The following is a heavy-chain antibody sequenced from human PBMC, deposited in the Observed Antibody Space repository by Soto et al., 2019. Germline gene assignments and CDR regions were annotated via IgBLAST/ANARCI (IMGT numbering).Heavy chain of an antibody. CDR1: GGTFSSYA. CDR2: IIPIFGTA. V-gene: IGHV1-69*13. D-gene: IGHD6-19*01. J-gene: IGHJ6*02. CDR3: ANGEQWHGYYYYGMDV. Sequence: SVKVSSKASGGTFSSYAISWVRQAPGQGLEWMGGIIPIFGTANYAQKFQGRVTITADESTSTAYMELSSLRSEDTAVYYCANGEQWHGYYYYGMDVWGQGTTVTVSS.